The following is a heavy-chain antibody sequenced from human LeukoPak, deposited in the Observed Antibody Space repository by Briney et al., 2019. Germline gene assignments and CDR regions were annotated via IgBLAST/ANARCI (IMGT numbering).Heavy chain of an antibody. CDR1: GFTFSSYS. D-gene: IGHD3-22*01. CDR3: ARAPSGDYYDSSGYYFDY. V-gene: IGHV3-48*01. Sequence: GGSLRLSCAASGFTFSSYSMNWVRQAPGKGLEWVSYISSSSSTIYYADSVKGRFTISRDNAKNSLYLQMNSLRAEDTAVYYCARAPSGDYYDSSGYYFDYWGQGTLVTVSS. CDR2: ISSSSSTI. J-gene: IGHJ4*02.